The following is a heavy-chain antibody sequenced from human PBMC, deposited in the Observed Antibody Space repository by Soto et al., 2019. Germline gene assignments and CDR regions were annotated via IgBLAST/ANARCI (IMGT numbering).Heavy chain of an antibody. J-gene: IGHJ4*02. D-gene: IGHD4-17*01. Sequence: GGSLRLSCAASGFTVSSNYMSWVRQAPGKGLEWVSVIYSGGSTYYADSVKGRFTISRDNSKNTLYLQMKSLRAEDTAVYYCGRAGWGDYGGGTIDYWGQGTLVTVSS. CDR1: GFTVSSNY. V-gene: IGHV3-53*01. CDR3: GRAGWGDYGGGTIDY. CDR2: IYSGGST.